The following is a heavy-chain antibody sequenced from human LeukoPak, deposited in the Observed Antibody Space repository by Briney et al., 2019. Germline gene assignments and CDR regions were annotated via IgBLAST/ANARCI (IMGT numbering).Heavy chain of an antibody. CDR3: AGSSGWLFDY. CDR2: IKEDGSQI. Sequence: PGGSLRLSCVGSGFTVSKYWMNWVRQAPGKGLEWVANIKEDGSQIYYVDSVRGRFTISRDNAKNSVYLQMNSLRAEDTAVYYCAGSSGWLFDYWGQGSLVAVSS. J-gene: IGHJ4*02. V-gene: IGHV3-7*01. D-gene: IGHD6-19*01. CDR1: GFTVSKYW.